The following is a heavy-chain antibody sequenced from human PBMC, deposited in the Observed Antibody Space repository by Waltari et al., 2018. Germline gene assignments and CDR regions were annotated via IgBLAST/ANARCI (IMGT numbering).Heavy chain of an antibody. J-gene: IGHJ4*02. CDR3: ARDRGRGLYLDT. CDR1: GDSVSSAYW. D-gene: IGHD2-15*01. Sequence: QLQLQESGPGLVKPSGTVSLSCAVSGDSVSSAYWWSWVRQSPQKGLEWIGQVHGSGRSNYNPSFARRVTVSVDTSNNHFSLMLTSATAADTAVYYCARDRGRGLYLDTWGPGTLVTVSP. CDR2: VHGSGRS. V-gene: IGHV4-4*02.